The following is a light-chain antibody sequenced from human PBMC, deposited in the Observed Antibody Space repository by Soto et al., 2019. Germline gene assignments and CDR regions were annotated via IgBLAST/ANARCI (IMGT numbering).Light chain of an antibody. V-gene: IGLV2-8*01. J-gene: IGLJ1*01. Sequence: QSVLTQPPSAAGAHGKAVSLSCTGGSSEVGGYKYVSWYQQHPGKTPKIMIYEGTKRPSGVPDRFSGSKSGNTASLTVSGLQPEDEADYYCSSYAGGNNAYVFGTGTKVTVL. CDR3: SSYAGGNNAYV. CDR2: EGT. CDR1: SSEVGGYKY.